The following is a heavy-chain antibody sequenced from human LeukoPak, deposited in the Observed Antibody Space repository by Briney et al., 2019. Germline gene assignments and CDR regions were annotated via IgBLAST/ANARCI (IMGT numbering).Heavy chain of an antibody. CDR1: GYTFTGYY. J-gene: IGHJ4*02. V-gene: IGHV1-2*02. CDR3: ARSRSGLWFGELLGGPFGY. Sequence: ASVKVSCKASGYTFTGYYMHWVRQAPGQGLEWMGWINPNSGGTNYAQKFQGRVTMTRDTSISTAYMELSRLRSDDTAVYYCARSRSGLWFGELLGGPFGYWGQGTLVTVSS. D-gene: IGHD3-10*01. CDR2: INPNSGGT.